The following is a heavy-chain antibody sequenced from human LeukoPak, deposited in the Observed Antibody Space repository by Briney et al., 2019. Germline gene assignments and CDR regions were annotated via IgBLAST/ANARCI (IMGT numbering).Heavy chain of an antibody. D-gene: IGHD3-22*01. V-gene: IGHV3-30-3*01. J-gene: IGHJ4*02. CDR3: AREYLSSGYYSDFDY. CDR1: GFTFSSYA. CDR2: ISYDGSNK. Sequence: PGGSLRLSCAASGFTFSSYAMHWVRQAPGKGLEWVAVISYDGSNKYYADSVKGRFTISRDNSKNTLYLQINSLRAEDTAVYYCAREYLSSGYYSDFDYWGQGTLVTVSS.